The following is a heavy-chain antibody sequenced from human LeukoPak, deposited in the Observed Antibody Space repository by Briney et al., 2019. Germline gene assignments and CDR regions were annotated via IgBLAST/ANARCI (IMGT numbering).Heavy chain of an antibody. V-gene: IGHV3-21*01. D-gene: IGHD5-12*01. CDR2: ISSRSNYI. CDR3: ARGPSGHHNT. CDR1: GFTFSSYS. J-gene: IGHJ4*02. Sequence: PGGSLRLSCAASGFTFSSYSMNWVRQAPGKGLEWVSSISSRSNYIYYADSMKGRFTISRDNAKNSLYLQMNSLRAEDTAVYYCARGPSGHHNTGGQGTLVTVSS.